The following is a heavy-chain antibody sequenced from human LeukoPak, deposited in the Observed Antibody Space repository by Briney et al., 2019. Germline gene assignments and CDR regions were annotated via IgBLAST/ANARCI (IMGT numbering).Heavy chain of an antibody. CDR2: IRYDGSNK. CDR3: AKTGYCSSTSCRPYYYYYMDV. CDR1: GFTFSSYG. D-gene: IGHD2-2*01. V-gene: IGHV3-30*02. Sequence: GGSLRLSCAASGFTFSSYGMHWVRQAPGKGLEWVAFIRYDGSNKYYADSAKGRFTISRDNSKNTLYLQMNSLRAEDTAVYYCAKTGYCSSTSCRPYYYYYMDVWGKGTTVTVSS. J-gene: IGHJ6*03.